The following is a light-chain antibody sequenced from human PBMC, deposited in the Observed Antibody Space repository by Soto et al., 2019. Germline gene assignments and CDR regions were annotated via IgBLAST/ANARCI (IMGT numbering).Light chain of an antibody. J-gene: IGLJ1*01. CDR3: ATWDGGLTPQGV. CDR1: TSNIGKYY. V-gene: IGLV1-51*01. Sequence: QSVLSQPPSVSAAPGQRVTISCSGSTSNIGKYYVSWYQQVPGTAPRLLIYDNNQRPSGIPDRFSGSKSGTSATLAITGLQTGDEADYYCATWDGGLTPQGVFGTVTKVTVL. CDR2: DNN.